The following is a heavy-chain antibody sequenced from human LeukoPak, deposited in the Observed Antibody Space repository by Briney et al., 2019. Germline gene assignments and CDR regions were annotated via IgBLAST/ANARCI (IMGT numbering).Heavy chain of an antibody. CDR2: INPNGGGT. CDR1: GYTFTGYY. J-gene: IGHJ4*02. D-gene: IGHD6-19*01. CDR3: ARENNSGWYRKAAFDY. Sequence: GASVKVSCKASGYTFTGYYIHWVRQPPGQGLEWMGWINPNGGGTNYAQNFQGRVTITRDTSISIAYMELSRLRSDDTAIYYCARENNSGWYRKAAFDYWGQGTLVTVTS. V-gene: IGHV1-2*02.